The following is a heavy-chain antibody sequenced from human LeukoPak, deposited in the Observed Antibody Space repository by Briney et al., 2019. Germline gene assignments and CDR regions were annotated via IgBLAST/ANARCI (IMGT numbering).Heavy chain of an antibody. J-gene: IGHJ5*02. CDR2: INAGNGNT. V-gene: IGHV1-3*01. CDR1: GYTFTSYA. D-gene: IGHD2-15*01. CDR3: ARDRKDSAPTWFDP. Sequence: ASVKVSCKASGYTFTSYAMHWVRQAPGQRLEWMAWINAGNGNTKYSQRLQGRVTITRDTSASTAYMELSSLTSEDTAVYYCARDRKDSAPTWFDPWGQGTLVIVSS.